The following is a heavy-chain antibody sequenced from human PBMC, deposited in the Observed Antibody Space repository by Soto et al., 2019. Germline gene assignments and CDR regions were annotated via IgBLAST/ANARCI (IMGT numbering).Heavy chain of an antibody. CDR1: GGSISSSSYY. J-gene: IGHJ4*02. CDR3: ARGGGYCSSTSCYI. D-gene: IGHD2-2*02. V-gene: IGHV4-39*01. CDR2: IYYSGST. Sequence: SETLSLTCTVSGGSISSSSYYWGWIRQPPGKGLEWIGSIYYSGSTYYNPSLKSRVTISVDTSKNQFSLKLSSVTAADTAVYYCARGGGYCSSTSCYIWGQGTLVTVSS.